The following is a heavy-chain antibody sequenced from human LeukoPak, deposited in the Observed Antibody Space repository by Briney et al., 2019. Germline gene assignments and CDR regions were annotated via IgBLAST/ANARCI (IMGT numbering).Heavy chain of an antibody. D-gene: IGHD6-13*01. CDR2: ISGSGGRT. V-gene: IGHV3-23*01. CDR1: GFTFTSYA. J-gene: IGHJ4*02. Sequence: GGSLRLSCAASGFTFTSYAMSWVRQAPGKGLEWVSGISGSGGRTLYADSVRGRFTISRDNAKNTLYLQMNSLRAEDTAVYYCARVGYSSSWYIDYWGQGTLATVSS. CDR3: ARVGYSSSWYIDY.